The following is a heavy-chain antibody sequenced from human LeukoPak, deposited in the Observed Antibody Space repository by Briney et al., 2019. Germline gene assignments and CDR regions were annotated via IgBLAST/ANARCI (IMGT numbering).Heavy chain of an antibody. J-gene: IGHJ4*02. CDR2: IYHSGST. D-gene: IGHD3-3*01. V-gene: IGHV4-38-2*01. CDR1: GYSISSDYY. CDR3: ARGGGITIFGVVDFDY. Sequence: SETLSLTCAVSGYSISSDYYWGWIRQPPRKGLEWIGTIYHSGSTYYNPSLKSRVTISVDTSKNQFSLKLSSVTAADTAVYYCARGGGITIFGVVDFDYWGQGTLVTVSS.